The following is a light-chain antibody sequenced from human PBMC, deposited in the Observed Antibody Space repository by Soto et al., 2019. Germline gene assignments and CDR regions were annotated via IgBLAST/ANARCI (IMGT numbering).Light chain of an antibody. CDR1: SSNIGNNY. V-gene: IGLV1-51*01. Sequence: QAVVTQPPSVSAAPGQKVTISCSGSSSNIGNNYVSWYQHLPGTAPKLLIYDNNKRPSGIPDRFSGSKSGTSATLGITGLQTGDEADYYCGTWDSSLSAYVFGTGTKLTVL. CDR3: GTWDSSLSAYV. CDR2: DNN. J-gene: IGLJ1*01.